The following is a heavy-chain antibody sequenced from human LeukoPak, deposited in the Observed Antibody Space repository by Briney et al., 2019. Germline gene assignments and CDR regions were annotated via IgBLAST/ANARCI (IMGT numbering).Heavy chain of an antibody. CDR3: ARAGGIGVAAAGDNWFDP. D-gene: IGHD6-13*01. CDR2: VYTSGST. Sequence: SETLSLTCTVSGGSISSYYWSWIRQPAGKGMELIGRVYTSGSTNYNPPLKSRVTMSVDTSKNQFSLKLSSVTAADTAVYYCARAGGIGVAAAGDNWFDPWGQGTLVTVSS. V-gene: IGHV4-4*07. CDR1: GGSISSYY. J-gene: IGHJ5*02.